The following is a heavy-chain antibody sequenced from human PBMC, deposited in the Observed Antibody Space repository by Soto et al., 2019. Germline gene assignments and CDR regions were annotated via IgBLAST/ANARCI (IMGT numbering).Heavy chain of an antibody. CDR3: ARSTNGPWVGYYYYYGMDV. D-gene: IGHD2-8*01. CDR1: GVYISSSY. J-gene: IGHJ6*02. V-gene: IGHV4-59*01. CDR2: IYYSGST. Sequence: SETLSITYTVSGVYISSSYWSWIRQPPGKGLEWIGYIYYSGSTTYHPSLKSRVTISVDTSKNQFSLKLSSVTAADTAVYYCARSTNGPWVGYYYYYGMDVWGQGTTVTVSS.